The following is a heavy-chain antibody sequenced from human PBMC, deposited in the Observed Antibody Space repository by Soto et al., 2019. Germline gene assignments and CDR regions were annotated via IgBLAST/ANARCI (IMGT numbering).Heavy chain of an antibody. CDR3: AREMPLPGASDI. Sequence: PGGSLRLSCAASGFTFNNYAMHWVRQAPGKGLEWVAVISYNGNNKYYGDSMKGRVTISRDSSKSTLYLQMNTLRHEDTAVYYCAREMPLPGASDIWGQGTMVTVSS. CDR1: GFTFNNYA. CDR2: ISYNGNNK. V-gene: IGHV3-30*04. D-gene: IGHD2-2*01. J-gene: IGHJ3*02.